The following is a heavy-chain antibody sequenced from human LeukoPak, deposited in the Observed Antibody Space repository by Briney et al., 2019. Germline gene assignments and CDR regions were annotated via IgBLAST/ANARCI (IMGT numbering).Heavy chain of an antibody. D-gene: IGHD2-2*01. CDR1: GYTFTSYY. J-gene: IGHJ4*02. Sequence: ASVNVSFKASGYTFTSYYMHWVRQAPGQGLEWMGIINPSGSSTSYAHKFQGRVTMTTDTSTSTVYMELSSLRSEDTAVYYCARGVNVVVPAAIDFDYWGQGTLVTVSP. CDR3: ARGVNVVVPAAIDFDY. CDR2: INPSGSST. V-gene: IGHV1-46*03.